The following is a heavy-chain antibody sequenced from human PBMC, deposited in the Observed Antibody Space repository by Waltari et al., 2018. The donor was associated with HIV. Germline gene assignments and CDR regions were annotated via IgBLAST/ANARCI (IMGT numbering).Heavy chain of an antibody. CDR1: GYTFTGYY. Sequence: QVQLVQSGAEVKKPGASVKVSCKASGYTFTGYYMHWVRQAPGQGLEWMGGINPNSSGTNYAQKFQGRVTMTRDTSISTAYMELSRLRSDDTAVYYCARDRARTTDYYYYGMDVWGQGTTVTVSS. CDR2: INPNSSGT. J-gene: IGHJ6*02. V-gene: IGHV1-2*02. D-gene: IGHD1-7*01. CDR3: ARDRARTTDYYYYGMDV.